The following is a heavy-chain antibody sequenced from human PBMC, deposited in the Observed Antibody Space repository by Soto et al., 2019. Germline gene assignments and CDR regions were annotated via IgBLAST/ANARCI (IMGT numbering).Heavy chain of an antibody. V-gene: IGHV3-11*01. CDR3: ARAAPVVPAAIHYYYGMDV. CDR2: ISSSGSTI. D-gene: IGHD2-2*02. Sequence: GGSLRLSCAASGFTFSDYYMSWIRQAPGKGLEWVSYISSSGSTIYYADSVKGRFTISRDNAKNSLYLRMNSLRAEDTAVYYCARAAPVVPAAIHYYYGMDVWGQGTTVTVSS. J-gene: IGHJ6*02. CDR1: GFTFSDYY.